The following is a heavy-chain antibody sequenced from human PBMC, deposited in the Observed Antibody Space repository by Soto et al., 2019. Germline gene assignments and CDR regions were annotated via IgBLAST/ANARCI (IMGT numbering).Heavy chain of an antibody. CDR2: IMQDVSEI. CDR3: AKDIGYCISTSCYGPYYYYYGMDV. V-gene: IGHV3-7*05. CDR1: GFTFSSNW. Sequence: PGGSLRLSCVGSGFTFSSNWMTWVRQAPGKRLKWVANIMQDVSEINYADFVKGRFTISRDNAKNSLYLQMNSLRAEDTALYYCAKDIGYCISTSCYGPYYYYYGMDVWGQGTTVTV. J-gene: IGHJ6*02. D-gene: IGHD2-2*03.